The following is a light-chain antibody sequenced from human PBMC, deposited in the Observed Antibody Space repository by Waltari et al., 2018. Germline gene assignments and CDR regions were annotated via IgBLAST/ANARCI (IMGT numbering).Light chain of an antibody. Sequence: DIQTTQSPSSLSASVGDRVTITCRASQNIKNYLNWYQHKPGKVPKLLIYAASSLQSGVPSRFSGSGSGTDFTLTISSLQPEDFATYYCQQSYSDPPNTFGHGTRLEIK. J-gene: IGKJ5*01. V-gene: IGKV1-39*01. CDR3: QQSYSDPPNT. CDR1: QNIKNY. CDR2: AAS.